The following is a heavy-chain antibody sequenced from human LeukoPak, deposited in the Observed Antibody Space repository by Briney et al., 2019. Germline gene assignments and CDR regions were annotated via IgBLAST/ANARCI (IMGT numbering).Heavy chain of an antibody. J-gene: IGHJ4*02. CDR1: GGSIRNYY. CDR2: IYNSGNT. Sequence: SETLSLTCTVSGGSIRNYYWSWIRQPAGKGQEWIGRIYNSGNTNYNPSLKSRVTMSVGTSKNQLSLKLTSVTAADTAVYYCARDMYYYDNSGYRYFDYWGQGTLVTVSS. D-gene: IGHD3-22*01. V-gene: IGHV4-4*07. CDR3: ARDMYYYDNSGYRYFDY.